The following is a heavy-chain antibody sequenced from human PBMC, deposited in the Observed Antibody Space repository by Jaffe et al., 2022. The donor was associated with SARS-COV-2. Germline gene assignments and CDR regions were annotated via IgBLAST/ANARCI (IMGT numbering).Heavy chain of an antibody. Sequence: QVLLVQSGTEVEKPGSSVQVSCKASGDTLRSYGFSWVRQAPGHGLEWMGGIIPVFGTTSYAQRFQGRLTITADASTTTTYMQLSSLRSEDTAIYYCARGLEASGRYSNDYWGQGTLVIVSS. D-gene: IGHD2-15*01. V-gene: IGHV1-69*01. CDR1: GDTLRSYG. J-gene: IGHJ4*02. CDR2: IIPVFGTT. CDR3: ARGLEASGRYSNDY.